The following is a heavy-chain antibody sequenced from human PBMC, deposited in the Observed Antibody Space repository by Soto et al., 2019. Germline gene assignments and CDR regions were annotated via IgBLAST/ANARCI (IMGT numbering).Heavy chain of an antibody. Sequence: QVQLQESGPGLVKPSQTLSLTCTVSGGSISSGDYYWSWIRQPPGKGLEWIGYIYYSGSTYYNPSLKSRVTRSVDTSKNQFSLKLSSVTAADTAVYYCARDTAMARLEYYYYYGMDVWGQGTTVTVSS. J-gene: IGHJ6*02. CDR2: IYYSGST. D-gene: IGHD5-18*01. CDR1: GGSISSGDYY. V-gene: IGHV4-30-4*01. CDR3: ARDTAMARLEYYYYYGMDV.